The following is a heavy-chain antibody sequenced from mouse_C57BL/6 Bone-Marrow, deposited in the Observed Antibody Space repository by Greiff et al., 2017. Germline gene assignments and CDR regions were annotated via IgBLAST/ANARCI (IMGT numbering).Heavy chain of an antibody. Sequence: EVQLQESGGDLVKPGGSLKLSCAASGFTFSSYGMSWVRQTPDKRLEWVATISSGGSYTYYPDSVKGRFTISRDNAKNTLYLQMSSLKSEDTAMYYCARLHWYFDVLGTGTTVTVSS. CDR1: GFTFSSYG. CDR3: ARLHWYFDV. J-gene: IGHJ1*03. V-gene: IGHV5-6*01. CDR2: ISSGGSYT.